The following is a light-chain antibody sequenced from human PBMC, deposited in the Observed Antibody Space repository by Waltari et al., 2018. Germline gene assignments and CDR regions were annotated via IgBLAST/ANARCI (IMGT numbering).Light chain of an antibody. Sequence: NRLNWDQQKPGQSPHLLISGASSLDAGVPYRFSGSGSGTDFTLEISSLEAGDFGVYYCIQAQQIPITFGPGTKLDTK. V-gene: IGKV2-28*01. CDR1: NR. J-gene: IGKJ3*01. CDR3: IQAQQIPIT. CDR2: GAS.